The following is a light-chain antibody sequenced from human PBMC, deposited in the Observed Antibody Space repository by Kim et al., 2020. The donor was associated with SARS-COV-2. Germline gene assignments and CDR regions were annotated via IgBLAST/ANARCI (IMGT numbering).Light chain of an antibody. V-gene: IGLV1-44*01. CDR2: GDG. Sequence: GQRVTISCSGSKSNVGNTPVNCYQQFPAAAPTRLSYGDGQRPPGVFDRCSRSKSGAAAALAIGGLHSEDEADYYCAAWDGSLNVWVFGGGTQLTVL. CDR3: AAWDGSLNVWV. CDR1: KSNVGNTP. J-gene: IGLJ3*02.